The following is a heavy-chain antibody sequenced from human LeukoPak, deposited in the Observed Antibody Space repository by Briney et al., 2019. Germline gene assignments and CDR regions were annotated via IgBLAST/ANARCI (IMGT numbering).Heavy chain of an antibody. CDR1: GGSISSRDYY. J-gene: IGHJ6*03. Sequence: SQTLSLTCTVSGGSISSRDYYWGWIRQPPGTGLEWIGYIYYSGSTYYNPSLKSRVTISVDTSKNQFSLKLSSVTAADTAVYYCAREGYYYYMDVWGKGTTVTVSS. V-gene: IGHV4-30-4*08. CDR3: AREGYYYYMDV. CDR2: IYYSGST.